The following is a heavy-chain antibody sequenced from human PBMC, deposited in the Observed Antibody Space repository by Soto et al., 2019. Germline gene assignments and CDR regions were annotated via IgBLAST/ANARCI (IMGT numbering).Heavy chain of an antibody. CDR3: ARGQRVSDWFDP. J-gene: IGHJ5*02. CDR2: IYSSGST. CDR1: GGDISTYY. D-gene: IGHD6-25*01. V-gene: IGHV4-4*07. Sequence: QVQLQESGPGLVKPSETLSLTCTVSGGDISTYYWTWIRQPAGKGLEWIGRIYSSGSTKYNPSLRSRVTMSLDTSKNQSSLRLSSVTAADTAVYYSARGQRVSDWFDPWRQGTLVTVSS.